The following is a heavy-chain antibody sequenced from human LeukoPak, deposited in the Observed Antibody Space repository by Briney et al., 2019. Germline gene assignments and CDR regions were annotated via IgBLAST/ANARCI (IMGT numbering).Heavy chain of an antibody. J-gene: IGHJ5*02. CDR2: INTNTGNP. D-gene: IGHD6-13*01. CDR3: AREKTGIAAAGTNWFDP. CDR1: GYTFTSYA. V-gene: IGHV7-4-1*02. Sequence: GASVKVSCKASGYTFTSYAMNWVRQAPGQGLEWMGWINTNTGNPTYAQGFTGRFVFSLDTSVSTAYLQISSLKAEDTAVYYCAREKTGIAAAGTNWFDPWGQGTLVTVSS.